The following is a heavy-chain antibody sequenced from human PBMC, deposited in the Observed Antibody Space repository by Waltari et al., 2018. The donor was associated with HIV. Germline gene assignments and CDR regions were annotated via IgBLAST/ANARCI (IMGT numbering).Heavy chain of an antibody. D-gene: IGHD3-3*01. J-gene: IGHJ3*02. V-gene: IGHV4-39*01. CDR2: IYYSGST. Sequence: QLQLQESGPGLVKPSETLSLTCTVSGGSISSSSYYWGWIRQPPGKGLEWIGSIYYSGSTYYNPSLKSRVTISVDTSKNQFSLKLSSVTAADTAVYYCARHGPVTRFLEWGFAFDIWGQGTMVTVSS. CDR3: ARHGPVTRFLEWGFAFDI. CDR1: GGSISSSSYY.